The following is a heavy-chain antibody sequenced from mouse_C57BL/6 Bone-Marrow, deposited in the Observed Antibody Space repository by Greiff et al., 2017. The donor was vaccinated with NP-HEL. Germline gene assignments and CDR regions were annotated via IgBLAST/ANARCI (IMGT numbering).Heavy chain of an antibody. CDR2: INSDGGST. V-gene: IGHV5-2*01. J-gene: IGHJ2*01. CDR3: ARLGYYYGSSHYFDY. Sequence: EVMLVESGGGLVQPGESLKLSCESNEYEFPSHDMSWVRKTPEKRLELVAAINSDGGSTYYPDTMERRFIISRDNTKKTLYLQMSSLRSEDTALYYCARLGYYYGSSHYFDYWGQGTTLTVSS. CDR1: EYEFPSHD. D-gene: IGHD1-1*01.